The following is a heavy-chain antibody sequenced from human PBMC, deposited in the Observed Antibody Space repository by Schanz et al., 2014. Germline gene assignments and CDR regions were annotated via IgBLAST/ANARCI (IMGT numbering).Heavy chain of an antibody. V-gene: IGHV1-18*01. CDR1: GYTFTSYG. CDR3: ARDRLECGAECYSVEVFEI. CDR2: ISPYNGNT. Sequence: QVQVVQSGAEVKKPGASVKVSCKASGYTFTSYGISWVRQAPGQGLEWMGWISPYNGNTNYAQKLQGRVTMTADTSTSTAYMELSGLRSEDTAVYYCARDRLECGAECYSVEVFEIWGQGTLVIVSS. J-gene: IGHJ4*02. D-gene: IGHD2-21*01.